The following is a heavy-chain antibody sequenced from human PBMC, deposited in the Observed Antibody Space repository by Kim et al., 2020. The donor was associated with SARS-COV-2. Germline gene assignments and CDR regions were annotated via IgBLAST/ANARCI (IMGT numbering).Heavy chain of an antibody. CDR3: ARHGGGSIVLVVYAACFDY. CDR1: GGSISSSSYY. V-gene: IGHV4-39*01. D-gene: IGHD2-8*02. CDR2: IYYSGST. J-gene: IGHJ4*02. Sequence: SETLSLTCTVSGGSISSSSYYWVWIRQPPGKGLEGSGSIYYSGSTYYNPSLKSRVTISADTTKNQFSLKLSSVTDADTAVYYCARHGGGSIVLVVYAACFDYWGQGTLVTVSS.